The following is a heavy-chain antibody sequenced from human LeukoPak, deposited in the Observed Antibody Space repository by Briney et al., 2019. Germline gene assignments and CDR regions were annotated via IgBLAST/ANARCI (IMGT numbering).Heavy chain of an antibody. CDR2: IYPGDSDT. CDR1: GYSFTSYW. CDR3: ARHPGLWFGDITGKDAFDI. Sequence: PGESLKISCKGSGYSFTSYWIGWVRQMPGKGLEWMGIIYPGDSDTRYSPSFQGQVTISADKSISTAYLQWSSLKASDTAMYYCARHPGLWFGDITGKDAFDIWGQGTMVTVSS. V-gene: IGHV5-51*01. J-gene: IGHJ3*02. D-gene: IGHD3-10*01.